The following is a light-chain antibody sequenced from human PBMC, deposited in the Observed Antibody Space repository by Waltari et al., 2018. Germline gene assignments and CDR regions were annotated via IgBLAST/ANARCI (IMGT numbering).Light chain of an antibody. CDR1: QSVSSSY. V-gene: IGKV3-20*01. Sequence: EIVLTQSPGTLSLSPGERATLSCRASQSVSSSYLAWYQQKPGQAPRLLIYGASSRATGIPDRFSGSGSGTDFTLTISRLDPEDFAVYYCQQYGSSPPLFTFCPGTKVDIK. CDR2: GAS. J-gene: IGKJ3*01. CDR3: QQYGSSPPLFT.